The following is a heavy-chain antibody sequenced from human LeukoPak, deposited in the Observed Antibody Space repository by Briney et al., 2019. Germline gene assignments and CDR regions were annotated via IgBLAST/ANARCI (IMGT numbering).Heavy chain of an antibody. Sequence: SETLSLTCTVSGGSISSYYWSWIRQPPGKGLEWIGYIYYSGSTNYNPSLKSRVTISVDTSKNQLSLKLSSVTAADTAVYYCARLDGGPTGWYFAFDIWGQGTMVTVSS. CDR2: IYYSGST. CDR1: GGSISSYY. V-gene: IGHV4-59*08. CDR3: ARLDGGPTGWYFAFDI. D-gene: IGHD6-19*01. J-gene: IGHJ3*02.